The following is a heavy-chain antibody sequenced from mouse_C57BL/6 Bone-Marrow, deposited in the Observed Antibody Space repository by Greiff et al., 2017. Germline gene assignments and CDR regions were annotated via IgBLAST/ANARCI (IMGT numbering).Heavy chain of an antibody. CDR1: GFTFSSYT. CDR3: SRQVTTVLATKYFDV. CDR2: ISGGGGNT. Sequence: EVKLMESGGGLVKPGGSLKLSCAASGFTFSSYTMSWVRQTPEKRLQWVAAISGGGGNTYYPDSVKGRFTISSDNYKNILYRQMSSLRAEDTALYYCSRQVTTVLATKYFDVWGTGTTVTVSS. J-gene: IGHJ1*03. D-gene: IGHD1-1*01. V-gene: IGHV5-9*01.